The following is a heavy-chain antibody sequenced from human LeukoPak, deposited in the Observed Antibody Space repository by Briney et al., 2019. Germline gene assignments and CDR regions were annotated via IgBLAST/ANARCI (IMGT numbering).Heavy chain of an antibody. Sequence: KPSETLSLTCAVYGGSFGGYYWSWIRQPPGKGLEWIGEINHSGSTNYNPSLESRVTISVDTSKNQFSLKLSSVTAADTAMYYCARESTTVAGTFDYWGQGTLVTVSS. CDR1: GGSFGGYY. D-gene: IGHD6-19*01. CDR3: ARESTTVAGTFDY. V-gene: IGHV4-34*01. CDR2: INHSGST. J-gene: IGHJ4*02.